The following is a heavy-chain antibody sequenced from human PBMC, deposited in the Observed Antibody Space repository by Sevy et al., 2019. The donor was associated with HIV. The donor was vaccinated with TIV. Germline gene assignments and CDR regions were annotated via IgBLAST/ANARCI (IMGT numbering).Heavy chain of an antibody. CDR2: FDPEDGRT. D-gene: IGHD3-22*01. CDR3: XXXXXXXXXSGYPFDY. J-gene: IGHJ4*02. V-gene: IGHV1-24*01. CDR1: GYTLTDFS. Sequence: ASVKVSCKLSGYTLTDFSMHWVRQAPGKGLEWVATFDPEDGRTIYAQKFQGRVTMTEDTSTDTAYMELNSLRSDDTXXXXXXXXXXXXXXSGYPFDYWGQGTQVTVSS.